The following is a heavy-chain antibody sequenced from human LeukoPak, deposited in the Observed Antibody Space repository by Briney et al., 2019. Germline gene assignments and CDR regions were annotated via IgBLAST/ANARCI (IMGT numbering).Heavy chain of an antibody. CDR1: GYTISSGYY. V-gene: IGHV4-38-2*02. CDR2: IYHSGST. Sequence: SETLSLTCTVSGYTISSGYYWGWIRQPPGKGLEWIGSIYHSGSTSYNPSLKSRVTISVDTSKNQFSLKLSSVTAADTAVYYCARGRYFDYWGQGTLVTVSS. CDR3: ARGRYFDY. J-gene: IGHJ4*02.